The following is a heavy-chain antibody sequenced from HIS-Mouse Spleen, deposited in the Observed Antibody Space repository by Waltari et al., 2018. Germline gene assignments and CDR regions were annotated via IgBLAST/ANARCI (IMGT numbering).Heavy chain of an antibody. Sequence: QVQLQQWGAGLLKPSETLSPTCAVYGGSFSGYYWSWIRQPPGKGLEWIGEINHSGSTNYNPSLKSRVTISVDTSKNQFSLKLSSVTAADTAVYYCASSGYSSSWSTHAPVYWGQGTLVTVSS. CDR3: ASSGYSSSWSTHAPVY. J-gene: IGHJ4*02. D-gene: IGHD6-13*01. CDR2: INHSGST. CDR1: GGSFSGYY. V-gene: IGHV4-34*01.